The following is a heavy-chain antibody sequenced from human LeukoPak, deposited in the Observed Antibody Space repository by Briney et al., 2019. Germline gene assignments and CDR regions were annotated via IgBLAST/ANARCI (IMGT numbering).Heavy chain of an antibody. V-gene: IGHV1-2*06. Sequence: GASVKVSCKASGYTFTVYYMHWVRQAPGQGLEWMGRINPNSGGTNYAQKFQGRVTMTRDTSISTAYMELSRLRSDDTAVYYCARDITMVRGVIKHDYWGQGTLVTVSS. CDR3: ARDITMVRGVIKHDY. J-gene: IGHJ4*02. CDR2: INPNSGGT. CDR1: GYTFTVYY. D-gene: IGHD3-10*01.